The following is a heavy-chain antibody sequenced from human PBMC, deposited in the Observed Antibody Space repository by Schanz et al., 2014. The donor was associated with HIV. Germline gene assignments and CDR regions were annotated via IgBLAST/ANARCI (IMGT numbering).Heavy chain of an antibody. V-gene: IGHV3-11*01. J-gene: IGHJ4*03. Sequence: QVQLVESGGGLVTPGGSLRLSCAASGFTFSDHYISWIRLVPGKGLEWVSFISGSSDAVFYADSVKGRFTVSRDNTKNLLFLQMNSLSAADTAVYFCARARFGDWGQGTLVTVSP. CDR1: GFTFSDHY. CDR2: ISGSSDAV. D-gene: IGHD3-3*01. CDR3: ARARFGD.